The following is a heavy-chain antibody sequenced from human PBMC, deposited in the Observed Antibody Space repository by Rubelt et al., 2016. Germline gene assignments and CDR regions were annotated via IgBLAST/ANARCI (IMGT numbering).Heavy chain of an antibody. Sequence: VQLVESGGGVVQPGRSLRLSCAASGFTFRTYAMHWVRQAPGKGLEWVSYISISGSTIYYADSVKGRFTISRDNAKTSMYLQMNSLGGDDTAVYYCARGGGPLFDPWGQGTLVTVSS. CDR3: ARGGGPLFDP. V-gene: IGHV3-48*04. J-gene: IGHJ5*02. D-gene: IGHD3-16*01. CDR2: ISISGSTI. CDR1: GFTFRTYA.